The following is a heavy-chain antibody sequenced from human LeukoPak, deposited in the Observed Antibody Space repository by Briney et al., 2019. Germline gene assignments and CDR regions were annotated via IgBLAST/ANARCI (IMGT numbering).Heavy chain of an antibody. D-gene: IGHD5-18*01. J-gene: IGHJ5*02. V-gene: IGHV3-30*02. CDR3: AKTGSQTIQLWLTWFDP. CDR2: IRYDGSNK. CDR1: GFTFSSYG. Sequence: PGGSLRLSCAASGFTFSSYGMHWVRQAPGKGLEWVAFIRYDGSNKYYADSVKGRFTISRDNSKNTLYLQMNSLRAEDAAVYYCAKTGSQTIQLWLTWFDPWGQGTLVTVSS.